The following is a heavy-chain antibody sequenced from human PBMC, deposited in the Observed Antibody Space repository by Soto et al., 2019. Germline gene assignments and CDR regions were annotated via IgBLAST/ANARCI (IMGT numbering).Heavy chain of an antibody. Sequence: EVPLVESGGGLVQPGGSLRLSCAASGFTFNNYWMSWVRQAPGKGLEWVANIKQDGSEKYYVDSVKGRFTISRDNAKNSLYLQMNSLRAEDTAVYYCAKNNRYCSSTNCFVFDYWGQGTLVTVSS. CDR3: AKNNRYCSSTNCFVFDY. D-gene: IGHD2-2*01. V-gene: IGHV3-7*01. J-gene: IGHJ4*02. CDR2: IKQDGSEK. CDR1: GFTFNNYW.